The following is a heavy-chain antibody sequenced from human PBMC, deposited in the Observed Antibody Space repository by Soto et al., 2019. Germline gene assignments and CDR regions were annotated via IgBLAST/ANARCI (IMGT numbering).Heavy chain of an antibody. CDR3: ARRFNREGRLTDYYMDV. CDR1: GYTFTSYA. D-gene: IGHD1-26*01. J-gene: IGHJ6*03. CDR2: INAGNGNT. V-gene: IGHV1-3*01. Sequence: ASVKVSCKASGYTFTSYAMHWVRQAPGQRLEWMGWINAGNGNTKYSQKFQGGVTITRDTSASTAYMELSSLRSEDTAVYYCARRFNREGRLTDYYMDVWGKGTTVTVSS.